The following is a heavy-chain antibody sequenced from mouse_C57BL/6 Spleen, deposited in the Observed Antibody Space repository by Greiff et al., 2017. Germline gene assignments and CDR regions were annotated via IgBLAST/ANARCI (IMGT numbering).Heavy chain of an antibody. CDR1: GYTFTSYW. CDR3: ARRGYYYGSSYNAMDY. J-gene: IGHJ4*01. CDR2: IDPSDSYT. V-gene: IGHV1-69*01. D-gene: IGHD1-1*01. Sequence: QVQLQQPGAELVMPGASVKLSCKASGYTFTSYWMDWVKQRPGQGLEWIGEIDPSDSYTNYNQKFKGKSTLTVDKSSSTAYMQLSSLTSEDSAVYYCARRGYYYGSSYNAMDYWGQGTSVTVSS.